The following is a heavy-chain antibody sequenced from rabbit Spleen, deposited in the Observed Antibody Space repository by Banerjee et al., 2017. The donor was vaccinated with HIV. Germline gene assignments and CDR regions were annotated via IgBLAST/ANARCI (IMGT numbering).Heavy chain of an antibody. CDR1: EIDFSGHR. V-gene: IGHV1S45*01. CDR2: IYAGSSGNT. CDR3: ARDLDGVIGWNFGW. J-gene: IGHJ3*01. Sequence: QEQLVESGGGLVKPEGSLTLTCKASEIDFSGHRISWIRQDPGKGLEWIACIYAGSSGNTYSATWAKGRFTISKTSSTTVTLQMTSLTAADTATYFCARDLDGVIGWNFGWWGQGTLVTVS. D-gene: IGHD4-1*01.